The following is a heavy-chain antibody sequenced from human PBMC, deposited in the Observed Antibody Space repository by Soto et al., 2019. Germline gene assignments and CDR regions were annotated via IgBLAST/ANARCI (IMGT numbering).Heavy chain of an antibody. J-gene: IGHJ5*02. CDR3: AREEVAYYGSGSYNWFDP. V-gene: IGHV4-31*03. Sequence: QVQLQESGPGLVKPSQTLSLTCTVSGGSISSGGYYWSWIRQHPGKGLEWIGYIYYSGSTYYNPSLEIRVTISVDTSKNHFSLKLSSVTAADTAVYYCAREEVAYYGSGSYNWFDPWGQGTLVTVSS. D-gene: IGHD3-10*01. CDR1: GGSISSGGYY. CDR2: IYYSGST.